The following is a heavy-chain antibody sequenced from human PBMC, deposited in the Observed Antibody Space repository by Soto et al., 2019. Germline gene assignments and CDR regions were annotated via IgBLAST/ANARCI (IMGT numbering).Heavy chain of an antibody. J-gene: IGHJ6*02. Sequence: SETLSLTCTVSGGSISSGDYYWSWIRQPPGKGLEWIGYIYYSGSTYYNPSLKSRVTISVDTSKNQFSLKLSSVTAADTAVYYCARLAARQGESYYYGMDVWGQGTTVTVSS. CDR2: IYYSGST. CDR1: GGSISSGDYY. D-gene: IGHD6-6*01. CDR3: ARLAARQGESYYYGMDV. V-gene: IGHV4-30-4*01.